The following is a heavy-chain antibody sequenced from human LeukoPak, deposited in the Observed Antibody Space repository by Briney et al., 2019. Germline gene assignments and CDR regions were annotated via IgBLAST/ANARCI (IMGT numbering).Heavy chain of an antibody. CDR2: IYHSGST. J-gene: IGHJ4*02. D-gene: IGHD6-13*01. CDR3: ARNIAAAGPLDY. Sequence: SETLSLTCTVSGYSISSGYYWGWIRQPPGKGLEWIGSIYHSGSTYYNPSLKSRVTISVDTSKNQFSLKLSSVTAADTAVYYCARNIAAAGPLDYWGQGTLVTVSS. CDR1: GYSISSGYY. V-gene: IGHV4-38-2*02.